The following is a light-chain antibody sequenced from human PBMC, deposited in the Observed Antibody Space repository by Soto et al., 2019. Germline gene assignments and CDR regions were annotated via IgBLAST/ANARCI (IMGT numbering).Light chain of an antibody. CDR3: QQTLSVPRT. CDR1: QNIRTY. V-gene: IGKV1-39*01. J-gene: IGKJ1*01. Sequence: DIQMTQSPRFLSASVGDRVTITCQASQNIRTYLTWYQQKPGKGPTVLIYAASTLQRGVPSRFSGSTTGTDFTLTITGLQPEDSATYYCQQTLSVPRTFGLGTKVEIK. CDR2: AAS.